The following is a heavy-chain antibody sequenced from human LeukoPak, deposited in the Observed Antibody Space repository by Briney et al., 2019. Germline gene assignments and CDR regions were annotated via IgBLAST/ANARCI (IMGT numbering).Heavy chain of an antibody. CDR1: GFTFSSYG. J-gene: IGHJ4*02. CDR2: ISYDGSNK. CDR3: AKDLKQWLRSPFDY. V-gene: IGHV3-30*18. D-gene: IGHD5-12*01. Sequence: PGRSLRLSCAASGFTFSSYGMHWARQAPGKGLEWVAVISYDGSNKYYADSVKGRFTISRDNSKNTLYLQMNSLRAEDTAVYYCAKDLKQWLRSPFDYWGQGTLVTVSS.